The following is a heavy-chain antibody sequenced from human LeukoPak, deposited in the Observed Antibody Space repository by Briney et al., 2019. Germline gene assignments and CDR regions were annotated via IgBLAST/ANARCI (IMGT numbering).Heavy chain of an antibody. D-gene: IGHD2-2*03. CDR1: GGSFSGYY. V-gene: IGHV4-34*01. J-gene: IGHJ1*01. Sequence: SETLSLTCAVYGGSFSGYYWSWIRQPPGKGLEWIGEINHSVSTNYNPSLKSRVTISVDTSKNQFSLKLSSVTAADTAVYYCARRPEDGYCSSTSCYGFAEYFQHWGQGTLVTVSS. CDR3: ARRPEDGYCSSTSCYGFAEYFQH. CDR2: INHSVST.